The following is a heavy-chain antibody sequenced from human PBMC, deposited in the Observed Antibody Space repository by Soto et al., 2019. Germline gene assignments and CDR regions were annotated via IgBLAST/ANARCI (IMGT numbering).Heavy chain of an antibody. J-gene: IGHJ4*02. D-gene: IGHD3-3*01. Sequence: SETLSLTCAVSGDSINSSNWWSWVRQPPGKGLEWIGEVDTSGITNYNPSLESRVTFSIDTPNSQFSLRLSSVTAADTAVYFCARAGNYDVLSGRMYYFDSWGQGTPVTVSS. V-gene: IGHV4-4*02. CDR1: GDSINSSNW. CDR2: VDTSGIT. CDR3: ARAGNYDVLSGRMYYFDS.